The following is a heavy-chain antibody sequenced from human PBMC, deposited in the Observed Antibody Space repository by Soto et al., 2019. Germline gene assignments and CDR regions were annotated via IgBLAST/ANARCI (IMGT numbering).Heavy chain of an antibody. D-gene: IGHD2-15*01. V-gene: IGHV1-2*04. CDR1: GYTFTGYY. Sequence: QVQLVQSGAEVKKPGTSVKVSCKASGYTFTGYYMHWVRQAPGQGLEWMGWINPNSGGTNYAQKFQGWVNMTRDTSISTAYMELSRLRSDDTAVYYCAREEGYCSGGSCYSRRVFDYWGQGTLVTVSS. CDR3: AREEGYCSGGSCYSRRVFDY. CDR2: INPNSGGT. J-gene: IGHJ4*02.